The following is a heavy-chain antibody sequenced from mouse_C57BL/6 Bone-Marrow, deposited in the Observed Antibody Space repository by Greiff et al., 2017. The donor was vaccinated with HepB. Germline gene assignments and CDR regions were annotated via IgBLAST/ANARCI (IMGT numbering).Heavy chain of an antibody. V-gene: IGHV5-2*01. Sequence: EVKVVESGGGLVQPGESLKLSCESNEYEFPSHDMSWVRKTPEKRLELVAAINSDGGSTYYPDTMERRFIISRDNTKRTLYLQMSSLRSEDTALYYCARPPRTTRFAYWGQGTLVTVSA. J-gene: IGHJ3*01. D-gene: IGHD2-4*01. CDR1: EYEFPSHD. CDR3: ARPPRTTRFAY. CDR2: INSDGGST.